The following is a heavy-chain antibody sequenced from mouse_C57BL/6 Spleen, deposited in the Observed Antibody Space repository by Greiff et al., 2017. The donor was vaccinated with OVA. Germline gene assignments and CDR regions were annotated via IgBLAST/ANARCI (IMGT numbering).Heavy chain of an antibody. V-gene: IGHV1-82*01. CDR2: ICPGDGDT. Sequence: QVQLQQSGPELVKPGASVKMSCKASGYAFSSSWMNWVKQRPGKGLEWIGRICPGDGDTNYNGKFKGKATLTADKSSSTAYMQLSSLTSEDSAVYFGARPGYYGDYYAMDYWGQGTSVTVSS. D-gene: IGHD2-1*01. J-gene: IGHJ4*01. CDR3: ARPGYYGDYYAMDY. CDR1: GYAFSSSW.